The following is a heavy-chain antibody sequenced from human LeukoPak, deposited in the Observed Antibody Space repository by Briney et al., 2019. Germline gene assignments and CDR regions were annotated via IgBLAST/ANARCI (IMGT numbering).Heavy chain of an antibody. CDR3: ARANVNTSMTDAFDI. J-gene: IGHJ3*02. CDR1: GGSISSYY. D-gene: IGHD5-18*01. CDR2: IYYSGST. Sequence: KPSETLSLTCTVSGGSISSYYWSWIRQPPGKGLEWIGDIYYSGSTNYNASLKSRVTISVDTSKNQFSLKLGSVTAADMAVYYCARANVNTSMTDAFDIWGQGTRVTVSS. V-gene: IGHV4-59*01.